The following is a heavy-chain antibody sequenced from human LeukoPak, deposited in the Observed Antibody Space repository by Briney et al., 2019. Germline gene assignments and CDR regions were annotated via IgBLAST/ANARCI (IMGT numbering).Heavy chain of an antibody. CDR3: ASYIAAAGLDY. CDR1: GFTVSSYS. Sequence: GGSLRLSCAASGFTVSSYSMNWVSQAQGKGLEWVSSISSSSSYIYYADSVKGRFTISRDNAKNSLYLQMNSLRAEDTAVYYCASYIAAAGLDYWGQGTLVTVSS. J-gene: IGHJ4*02. V-gene: IGHV3-21*01. CDR2: ISSSSSYI. D-gene: IGHD6-13*01.